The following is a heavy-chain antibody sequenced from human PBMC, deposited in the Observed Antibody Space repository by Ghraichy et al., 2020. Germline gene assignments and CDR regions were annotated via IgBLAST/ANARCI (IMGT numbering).Heavy chain of an antibody. V-gene: IGHV3-21*01. CDR2: ISSGSTFV. D-gene: IGHD4-17*01. Sequence: GGSLRLSCAASEFSLSTYNMHWVRQAPGKGLEWVSSISSGSTFVHYADSVKGRFTVSRDNAKNSLSLQMDSLRVDDTAVYYCVRGLDDYGYLNPNLPGLSGRGTLVTVSS. CDR1: EFSLSTYN. J-gene: IGHJ2*01. CDR3: VRGLDDYGYLNPNLPGL.